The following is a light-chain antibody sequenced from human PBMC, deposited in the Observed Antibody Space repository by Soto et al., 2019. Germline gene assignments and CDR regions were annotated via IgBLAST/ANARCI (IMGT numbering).Light chain of an antibody. J-gene: IGKJ1*01. V-gene: IGKV1-39*01. CDR1: QTINNR. CDR3: QKSDRTPQT. Sequence: DIQMTQSPSSLSASVGDRVSVTCRASQTINNRLNWYQQKAGSAPKLLIYSASSLQSGVPSRLSGSGSGTDFTLTISNLQPEDFATYYCQKSDRTPQTFGPGTKVE. CDR2: SAS.